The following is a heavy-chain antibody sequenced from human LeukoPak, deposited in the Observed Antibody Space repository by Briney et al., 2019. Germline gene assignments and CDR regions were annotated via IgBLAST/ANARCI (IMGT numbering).Heavy chain of an antibody. D-gene: IGHD2-2*01. J-gene: IGHJ6*03. CDR1: GGSISSYY. CDR3: AREVGYCSSTSCLWGHYYYYYYMDV. V-gene: IGHV4-4*07. CDR2: IYTSGST. Sequence: PETLSLTCTVSGGSISSYYWSWIRQPPGKGLEWIGRIYTSGSTNYNPSLKSRVTISVDTSKNQFSLKLSSVTAADTAVYYCAREVGYCSSTSCLWGHYYYYYYMDVWGKGTTVTVSS.